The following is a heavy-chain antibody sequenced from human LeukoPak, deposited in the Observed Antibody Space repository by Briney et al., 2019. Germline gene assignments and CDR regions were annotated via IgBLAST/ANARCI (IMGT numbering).Heavy chain of an antibody. D-gene: IGHD6-19*01. CDR2: IYTSGST. J-gene: IGHJ6*02. V-gene: IGHV4-4*07. CDR1: GGSISSYY. CDR3: ARDSIAVAGDYYYGMDV. Sequence: PSETLSLTCTVTGGSISSYYWSWIRQPAGKGLEWIGRIYTSGSTNYNASLKSRDTMSVDTSKNQFSLKLSSVTAADTAVYYCARDSIAVAGDYYYGMDVWGQGTTVTVSS.